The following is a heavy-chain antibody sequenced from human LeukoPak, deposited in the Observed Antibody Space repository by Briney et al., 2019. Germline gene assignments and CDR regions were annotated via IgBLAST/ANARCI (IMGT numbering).Heavy chain of an antibody. CDR3: ARARVLRFLEWFYYYYYMDV. J-gene: IGHJ6*03. CDR1: GGSISGYY. D-gene: IGHD3-3*01. Sequence: SETLSLTCAVYGGSISGYYWSWIRQPPGKGLEWSGEINHSGSTNYNPSLKSRVTISVDTSKNQFSLKLSSVTAADTAVYYCARARVLRFLEWFYYYYYMDVWGKGTTVTVSS. V-gene: IGHV4-34*01. CDR2: INHSGST.